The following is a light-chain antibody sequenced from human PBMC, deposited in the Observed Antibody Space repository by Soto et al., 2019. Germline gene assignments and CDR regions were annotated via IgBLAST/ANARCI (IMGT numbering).Light chain of an antibody. CDR2: QLS. CDR1: QSLVYTDRNTY. Sequence: DVVVTQSPLSLPVTLGQPASISCRSSQSLVYTDRNTYLNWFQQRPGQSPRRVIYQLSNRDSGVPDRFSGSGSGTDFTLKISRVEAEDVGVYYCMQGTHWPPMYTFGQGTKLEIK. CDR3: MQGTHWPPMYT. V-gene: IGKV2-30*01. J-gene: IGKJ2*01.